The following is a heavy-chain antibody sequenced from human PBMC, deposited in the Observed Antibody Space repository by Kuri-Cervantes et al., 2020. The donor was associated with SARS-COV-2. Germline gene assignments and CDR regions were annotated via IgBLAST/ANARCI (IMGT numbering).Heavy chain of an antibody. Sequence: GESLKISCTGSEFHFSSFPIDWVRQAPGKGLQWLAIFLSDGNNLHYIDSVKGRFSISRDNSRNTLYLQMNSLRVDDTGVYFCAGVDRGVVGGRDYGLEVWGQGTAVTVSS. D-gene: IGHD2-21*01. CDR3: AGVDRGVVGGRDYGLEV. J-gene: IGHJ6*02. CDR2: FLSDGNNL. V-gene: IGHV3-30*04. CDR1: EFHFSSFP.